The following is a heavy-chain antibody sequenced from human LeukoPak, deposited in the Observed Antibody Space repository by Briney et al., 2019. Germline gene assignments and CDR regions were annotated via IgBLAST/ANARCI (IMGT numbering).Heavy chain of an antibody. CDR2: IIPILGIA. CDR3: ARDSIPYSSGWSRFDP. Sequence: GSSVKVSFKASGGTFSSYASSWVRQAPRQGLEWMGRIIPILGIANYAQKFQGRVTITADKSTSTAYMELSSLRSEDTAVYYCARDSIPYSSGWSRFDPWGEGTLVTVSS. V-gene: IGHV1-69*04. CDR1: GGTFSSYA. D-gene: IGHD6-19*01. J-gene: IGHJ5*02.